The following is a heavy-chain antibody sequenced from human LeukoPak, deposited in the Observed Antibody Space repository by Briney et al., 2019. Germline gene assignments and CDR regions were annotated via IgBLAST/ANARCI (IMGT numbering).Heavy chain of an antibody. Sequence: SETLSLTCTVSGGSISSSSYYWGWIRQPPGKGLEWIGYIYYSGSTYYNPSLKSRVTISVDTSKNQFSLKLSSVTAADTAVYYCARVYSGSYYGIGFDYFDYWGQGTLVTVSS. J-gene: IGHJ4*02. CDR3: ARVYSGSYYGIGFDYFDY. CDR1: GGSISSSSYY. V-gene: IGHV4-39*07. D-gene: IGHD1-26*01. CDR2: IYYSGST.